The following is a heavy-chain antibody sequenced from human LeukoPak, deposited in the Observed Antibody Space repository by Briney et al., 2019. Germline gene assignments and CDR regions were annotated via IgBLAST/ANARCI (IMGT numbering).Heavy chain of an antibody. CDR2: IYYSGST. CDR1: GRSLSIYY. V-gene: IGHV4-59*08. CDR3: ARHRSYREFFDY. J-gene: IGHJ4*02. D-gene: IGHD1-26*01. Sequence: SDPVSLPCTVSGRSLSIYYWLWTPQPPRKGLVGGRYIYYSGSTNYNPSLKSRVTISVDTSKNQFSLKLSSVTAADTAVYYCARHRSYREFFDYWGQGTLVTVSS.